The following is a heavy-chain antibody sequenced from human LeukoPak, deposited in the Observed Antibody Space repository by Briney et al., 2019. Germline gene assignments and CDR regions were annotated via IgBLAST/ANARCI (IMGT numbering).Heavy chain of an antibody. CDR1: GYTFTRYY. Sequence: ASVKVSCKASGYTFTRYYMHWVRQAPGQGLEWMGIINPSGGSTSYAQKFQGRVTMTRDTSTSTVYMELSSLISEDTAVYYCASQGSYGYNYDYWGQGTLVTVSS. J-gene: IGHJ4*02. D-gene: IGHD5-24*01. V-gene: IGHV1-46*01. CDR2: INPSGGST. CDR3: ASQGSYGYNYDY.